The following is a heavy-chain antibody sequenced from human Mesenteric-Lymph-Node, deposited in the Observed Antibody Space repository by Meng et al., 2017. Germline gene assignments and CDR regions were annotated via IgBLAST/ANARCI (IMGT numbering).Heavy chain of an antibody. D-gene: IGHD6-19*01. CDR1: GFTFSSYA. Sequence: GESLKISCAASGFTFSSYAMSWVRQAPGKGLEWVSYISSSGSTIYYADSVKGRFTISGDNAKNSLYLQMNSLRAEDTAVYYCAASSGWYITATFDYWGQGTLVTVSS. V-gene: IGHV3-48*04. J-gene: IGHJ4*02. CDR3: AASSGWYITATFDY. CDR2: ISSSGSTI.